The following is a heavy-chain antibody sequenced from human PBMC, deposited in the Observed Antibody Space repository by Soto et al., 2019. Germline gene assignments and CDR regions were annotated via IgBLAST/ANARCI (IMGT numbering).Heavy chain of an antibody. Sequence: SETLSLTCTVSGGSISSSSCYWGWIRQPPGKGLEWIGSIYYSGSTYYNPSLKSRVTISVDTSKNQFSLKLSSVTAADTAVYYCARQEITMIVVVTPDAFDIWGQGTMVTVSS. D-gene: IGHD3-22*01. CDR3: ARQEITMIVVVTPDAFDI. CDR2: IYYSGST. CDR1: GGSISSSSCY. J-gene: IGHJ3*02. V-gene: IGHV4-39*01.